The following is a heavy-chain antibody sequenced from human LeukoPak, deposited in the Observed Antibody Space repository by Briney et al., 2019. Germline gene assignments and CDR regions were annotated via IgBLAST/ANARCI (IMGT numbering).Heavy chain of an antibody. CDR2: IYPGDSDT. Sequence: GESLKISCKGSGYSFTSYWIGWVRQMPGKGLEWMGIIYPGDSDTRYSPSFQGQVTISADKSISTAYLQWSSLKASDTAMYYCASRYCGGDCYSRHAFDIWGQGTMVTVSS. D-gene: IGHD2-21*02. CDR3: ASRYCGGDCYSRHAFDI. CDR1: GYSFTSYW. J-gene: IGHJ3*02. V-gene: IGHV5-51*01.